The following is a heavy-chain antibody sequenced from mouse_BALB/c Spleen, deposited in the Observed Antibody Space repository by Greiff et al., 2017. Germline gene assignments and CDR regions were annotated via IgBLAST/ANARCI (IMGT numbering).Heavy chain of an antibody. CDR3: AREGGDYYGNYGAWFAY. CDR1: GFTFSSYA. J-gene: IGHJ3*01. CDR2: ISSGGST. D-gene: IGHD2-1*01. Sequence: EVMLVESGGGLVKPGGSLKLSCAASGFTFSSYAMSWVRQTPEKRLEWVASISSGGSTYYPDSVKGRFTISRDNARTILYLQMSSLRSEDTAMYYCAREGGDYYGNYGAWFAYWGQGTLVTVSA. V-gene: IGHV5-6-5*01.